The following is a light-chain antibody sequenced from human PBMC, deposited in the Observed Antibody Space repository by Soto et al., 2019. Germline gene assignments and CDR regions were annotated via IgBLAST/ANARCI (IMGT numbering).Light chain of an antibody. Sequence: QSVLTQPPSASGSPGQSVTISCTGASSDVGVYNYVSWYQQHPGKAPKLLIYEVTKRPSGVPDRFSGSKSGNTASLTVSGLQAEDEADYYCSSYPGSNSVVFGTGTKVTVL. CDR1: SSDVGVYNY. CDR3: SSYPGSNSVV. V-gene: IGLV2-8*01. CDR2: EVT. J-gene: IGLJ1*01.